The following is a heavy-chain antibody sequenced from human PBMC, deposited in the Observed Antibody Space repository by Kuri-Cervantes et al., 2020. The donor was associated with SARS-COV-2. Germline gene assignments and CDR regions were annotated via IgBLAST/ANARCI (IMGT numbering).Heavy chain of an antibody. V-gene: IGHV3-9*01. CDR2: ISWNSGSI. J-gene: IGHJ3*02. CDR1: GFTFDDYA. Sequence: SLKISCAASGFTFDDYAMHWVRQAPGKGLEWVSGISWNSGSIGYADSVKGRFTISRDNSKNTLYLQMNSLRAEDTAVYYCATSPGTITMIVVVITTYEAFDIWGQGTMVTVPS. CDR3: ATSPGTITMIVVVITTYEAFDI. D-gene: IGHD3-22*01.